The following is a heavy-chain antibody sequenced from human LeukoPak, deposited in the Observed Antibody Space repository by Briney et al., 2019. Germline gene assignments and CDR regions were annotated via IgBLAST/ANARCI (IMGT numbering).Heavy chain of an antibody. CDR1: GYTFTSHG. CDR2: INSYNGNT. CDR3: AREGVYGYSSSWPNNWFDP. J-gene: IGHJ5*02. Sequence: GASVKVSCKASGYTFTSHGISWVRQAPGQGLEWMGWINSYNGNTDSAQNFQGRVTMTRDTSTNTAYMDLRNLRFDDTAVYYCAREGVYGYSSSWPNNWFDPWGQGTLVTVSS. D-gene: IGHD6-13*01. V-gene: IGHV1-18*01.